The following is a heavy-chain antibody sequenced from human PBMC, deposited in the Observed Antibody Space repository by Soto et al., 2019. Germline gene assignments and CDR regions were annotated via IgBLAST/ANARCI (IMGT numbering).Heavy chain of an antibody. V-gene: IGHV1-18*01. CDR3: ARDIVVVVAGTCPFGY. CDR1: GYTFTSYG. CDR2: ISAYNGNT. J-gene: IGHJ4*02. Sequence: ASVKVSCKASGYTFTSYGISWVRQAPGQGLEWMGWISAYNGNTNCAQKLQGRVTMTTDTSTSTAYMELRSLRSDDTAVYYCARDIVVVVAGTCPFGYCCQGSLVTVSS. D-gene: IGHD2-15*01.